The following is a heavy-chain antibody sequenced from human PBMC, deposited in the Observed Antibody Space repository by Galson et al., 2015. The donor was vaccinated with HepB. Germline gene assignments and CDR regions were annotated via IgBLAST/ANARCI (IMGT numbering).Heavy chain of an antibody. Sequence: SLRLSCAASGFTFSKYAMSWVRQAPGKGLEWVSGISRSGGSIYYADSVRGRFTISRDNSKNTVNVEMNSLGAEDTAVYYCAKGMAAIDYWGQGILVTVSS. V-gene: IGHV3-23*01. J-gene: IGHJ4*02. CDR2: ISRSGGSI. D-gene: IGHD5-24*01. CDR3: AKGMAAIDY. CDR1: GFTFSKYA.